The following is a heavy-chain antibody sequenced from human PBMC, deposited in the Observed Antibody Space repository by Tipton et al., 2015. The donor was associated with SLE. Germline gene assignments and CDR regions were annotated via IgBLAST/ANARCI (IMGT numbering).Heavy chain of an antibody. CDR3: ARNWWGDNSGTGY. V-gene: IGHV3-21*03. Sequence: SLRLSCAASGFTFSSFSMNWVRQAPGKGLEWVSSIGSDGSYIYYADSLKGRFTVSRDNARASLFLQMDSLRVEDTGIYYCARNWWGDNSGTGYWGQGTLVTVSS. D-gene: IGHD2-8*02. J-gene: IGHJ4*02. CDR2: IGSDGSYI. CDR1: GFTFSSFS.